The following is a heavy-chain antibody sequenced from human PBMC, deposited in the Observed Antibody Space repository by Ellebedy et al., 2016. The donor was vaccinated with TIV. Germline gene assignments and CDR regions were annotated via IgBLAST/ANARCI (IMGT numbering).Heavy chain of an antibody. CDR3: AISSHSKWGDAFDV. V-gene: IGHV4-34*06. CDR1: GGSFSGYF. J-gene: IGHJ3*01. CDR2: INQSGST. Sequence: MPSETLSLTCAVYGGSFSGYFWSWIRQPPGKGLEWIGEINQSGSTKYNPSLKSRVTVSVDTSENRFSLNLDSVTAADTAVYYCAISSHSKWGDAFDVWGQGTTV. D-gene: IGHD2-21*01.